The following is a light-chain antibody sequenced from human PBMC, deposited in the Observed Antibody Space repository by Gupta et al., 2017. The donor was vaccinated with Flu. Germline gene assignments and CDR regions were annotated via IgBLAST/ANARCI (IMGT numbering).Light chain of an antibody. V-gene: IGKV3-20*01. CDR3: QQDGRSVT. CDR2: GAS. J-gene: IGKJ4*01. CDR1: ESVSSRY. Sequence: ELVLTQSPGTLSLSLGERFTLSCRAGESVSSRYLAWYHQKPAQAPRLLIYGASSRATGLPDRFSGSGPGTDFALTISRLGLEDFAVYYGQQDGRSVTFGGGTKVESK.